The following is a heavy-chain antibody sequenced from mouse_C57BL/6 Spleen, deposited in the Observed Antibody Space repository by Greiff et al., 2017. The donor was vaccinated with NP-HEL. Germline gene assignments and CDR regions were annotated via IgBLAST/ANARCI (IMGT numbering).Heavy chain of an antibody. J-gene: IGHJ2*01. CDR1: GFTFSDYY. V-gene: IGHV5-12*01. CDR3: ARHAGTGGYFDY. D-gene: IGHD4-1*01. CDR2: ISNGGGST. Sequence: EVMLVESGGGLVQPGGSLKLSCAASGFTFSDYYMYWVRQTPEKRLEWVAYISNGGGSTYYPDTVKGRFTISRDNAKNTLYLQMSRLKSEDTAMYYCARHAGTGGYFDYWGQGTTLTVSS.